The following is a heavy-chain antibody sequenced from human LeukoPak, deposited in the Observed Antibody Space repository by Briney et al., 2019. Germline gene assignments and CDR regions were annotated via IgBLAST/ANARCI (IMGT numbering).Heavy chain of an antibody. CDR2: INPNSGGT. Sequence: GASVKVSCKTSGYTFTGYYMHWVRQAPGQGLEWMERINPNSGGTNYAQKFQGRVTMTRDTSISTTYVELSRLRSDDTAVYSCARSYDTSGYYPYYFDYWGQGTLVTVSS. J-gene: IGHJ4*02. D-gene: IGHD3-22*01. V-gene: IGHV1-2*06. CDR1: GYTFTGYY. CDR3: ARSYDTSGYYPYYFDY.